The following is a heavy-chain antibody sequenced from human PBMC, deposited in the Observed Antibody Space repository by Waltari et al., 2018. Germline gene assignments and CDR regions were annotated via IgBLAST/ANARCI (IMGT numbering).Heavy chain of an antibody. CDR2: ISAGDSEV. CDR3: VRLSVDRGGNCPEF. J-gene: IGHJ4*02. D-gene: IGHD2-8*02. V-gene: IGHV5-51*01. CDR1: GYNFASYW. Sequence: EVQLVQSGAEVKKAGESLKISCEGSGYNFASYWIGWVRQMPGKGLEWMGIISAGDSEVRYRPSFQGQFAISVDKSINTAYLQWSRLKASDTAMYYCVRLSVDRGGNCPEFWGQGTQVTVSS.